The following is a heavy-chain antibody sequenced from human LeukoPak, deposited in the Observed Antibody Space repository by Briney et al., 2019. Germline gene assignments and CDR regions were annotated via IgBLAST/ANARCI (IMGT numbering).Heavy chain of an antibody. D-gene: IGHD1-26*01. CDR3: AKGGKWDVTPFDY. J-gene: IGHJ4*02. Sequence: GGSPRLSCAASGFTFTNYPMHWVRQAPGKGLEWVAVLWSDGIKTDYADSVKGRFTISRDNSKNTLYLQVNSLRAEDTAVYYCAKGGKWDVTPFDYWGQGTLVTVSS. V-gene: IGHV3-33*06. CDR2: LWSDGIKT. CDR1: GFTFTNYP.